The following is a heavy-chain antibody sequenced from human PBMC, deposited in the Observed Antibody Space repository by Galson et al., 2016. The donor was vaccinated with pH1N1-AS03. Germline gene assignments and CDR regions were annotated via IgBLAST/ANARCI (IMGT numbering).Heavy chain of an antibody. CDR3: VRNWGYYYYYGMDV. CDR2: IYSGGRT. D-gene: IGHD7-27*01. Sequence: SLRLSCAASGLTVNTNYMSWVRQAPGKGLEWVSTIYSGGRTYYADSGKGRFTISRDNSKNTLYLQMNSLRAEDTAVYYCVRNWGYYYYYGMDVWGQGTTVTVSS. J-gene: IGHJ6*02. V-gene: IGHV3-53*01. CDR1: GLTVNTNY.